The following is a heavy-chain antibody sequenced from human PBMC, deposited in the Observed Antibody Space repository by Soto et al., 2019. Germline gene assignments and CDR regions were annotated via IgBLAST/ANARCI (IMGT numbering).Heavy chain of an antibody. CDR3: ASGRWLLGPLYYYMDV. V-gene: IGHV4-59*01. J-gene: IGHJ6*03. CDR1: GGSISSYY. Sequence: SETLSLTCTVSGGSISSYYWSWIRQPPGKGLEWIGYIYYSGSTNYNPSLKSRVTISVDTSKNQFSLKLSSVTAADTAVYYCASGRWLLGPLYYYMDVWGKGTTVPVSS. D-gene: IGHD5-12*01. CDR2: IYYSGST.